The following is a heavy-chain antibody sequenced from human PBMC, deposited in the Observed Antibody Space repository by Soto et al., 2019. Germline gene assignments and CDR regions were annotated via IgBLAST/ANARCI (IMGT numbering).Heavy chain of an antibody. CDR1: GGSFSGYY. CDR3: ARAAYSSGWFNFDY. Sequence: SETLSLTCAVYGGSFSGYYWSWIRQPPGKGLEWIGEINHSRSTNYNSSLKSRVTISVDTSKNQFSLKLSSVTAADTAVYYCARAAYSSGWFNFDYWGQGTLVTVSS. CDR2: INHSRST. D-gene: IGHD6-19*01. V-gene: IGHV4-34*01. J-gene: IGHJ4*02.